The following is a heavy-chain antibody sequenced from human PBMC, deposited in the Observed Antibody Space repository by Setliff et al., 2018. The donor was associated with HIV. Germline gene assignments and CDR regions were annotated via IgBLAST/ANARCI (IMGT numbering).Heavy chain of an antibody. Sequence: SETLSLTCVISGASLSTHYWSWIRQSPGKGLGWIGNIHYTGISDFNPSLKRRATISLDRPKMQFSLKLSSVTAADTAIYYCARDPGRTAAGTEYFDYWGQGVLVTVSS. CDR2: IHYTGIS. CDR3: ARDPGRTAAGTEYFDY. V-gene: IGHV4-59*11. D-gene: IGHD6-13*01. CDR1: GASLSTHY. J-gene: IGHJ4*02.